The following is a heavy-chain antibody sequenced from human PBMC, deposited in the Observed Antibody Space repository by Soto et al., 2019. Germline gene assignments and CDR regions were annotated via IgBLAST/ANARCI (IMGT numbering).Heavy chain of an antibody. CDR2: INPETGGT. D-gene: IGHD6-19*01. CDR3: ARDEGSHGFDS. CDR1: GYTFTGYY. V-gene: IGHV1-2*02. Sequence: QVQLVQSGADVKTPGASVRVSCKASGYTFTGYYVHWVREAPGQGLEWMGWINPETGGTSYAQKFQGRVTLSRDPSINTAYLELSRLRFDDAAVYFWARDEGSHGFDSWGQGTLVTVSS. J-gene: IGHJ4*02.